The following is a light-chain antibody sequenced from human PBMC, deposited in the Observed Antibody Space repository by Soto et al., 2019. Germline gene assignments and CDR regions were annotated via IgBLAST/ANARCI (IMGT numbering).Light chain of an antibody. CDR2: DVS. V-gene: IGKV1-5*01. CDR1: QNVSTW. J-gene: IGKJ1*01. CDR3: QQYDSYRT. Sequence: DIQMTQSPSTLSASVGDRVTITCRASQNVSTWLAWYQHKPRKAPKLLLFDVSNLESGVPSRFSGSGSGTESTLTISSLQSDDFATYYCQQYDSYRTFGQGTKV.